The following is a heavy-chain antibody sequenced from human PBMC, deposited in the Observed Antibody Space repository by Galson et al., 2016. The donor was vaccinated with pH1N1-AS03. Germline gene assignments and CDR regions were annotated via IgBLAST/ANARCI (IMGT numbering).Heavy chain of an antibody. CDR2: VSGSGTST. J-gene: IGHJ4*02. D-gene: IGHD3-10*01. CDR3: APYGSGRPDRAFHY. V-gene: IGHV3-23*01. Sequence: SLRLSCAASGFTFSTFAISWLRQAPGKGLEWVACVSGSGTSTYYEDSLLGRFTVSRDNSKNSLYLHMNNVRAEDTAIYYCAPYGSGRPDRAFHYWGLGTLVTVSS. CDR1: GFTFSTFA.